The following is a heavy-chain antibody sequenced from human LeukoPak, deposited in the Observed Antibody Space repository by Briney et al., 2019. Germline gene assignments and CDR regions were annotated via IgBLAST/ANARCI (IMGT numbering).Heavy chain of an antibody. CDR3: ARLRAYCGGDCSSDAFDI. V-gene: IGHV4-4*09. CDR1: GGSISSYY. D-gene: IGHD2-21*02. Sequence: SETLSLTCSVSGGSISSYYWSWIRQPPGKGLEWLAFIYTDGSTNYNPSLKSRVTISVDTSSNQFSLKLSSVTAADTAVYYCARLRAYCGGDCSSDAFDIWGQGTMVTVSS. CDR2: IYTDGST. J-gene: IGHJ3*02.